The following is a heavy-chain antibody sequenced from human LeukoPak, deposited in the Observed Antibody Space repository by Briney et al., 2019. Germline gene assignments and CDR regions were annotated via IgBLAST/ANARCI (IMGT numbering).Heavy chain of an antibody. CDR2: INPNGGGT. CDR3: ARDSGDGYNPVDY. CDR1: GYTFTDYY. D-gene: IGHD5-24*01. J-gene: IGHJ4*02. V-gene: IGHV1-2*02. Sequence: GASVKVSCKASGYTFTDYYVHWVRQAPGQGLEWMGWINPNGGGTHYAQKFQGRVTMTRDTSISTAYMELSSLRSDDTAVYYCARDSGDGYNPVDYWGQGTLITVSS.